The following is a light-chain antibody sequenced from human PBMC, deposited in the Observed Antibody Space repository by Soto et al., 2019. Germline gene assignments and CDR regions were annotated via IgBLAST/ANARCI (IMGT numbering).Light chain of an antibody. Sequence: DIQMTQSPSSLSASVGDRVTITCRASQSISSYLNWYQQKPGKAPNLLIYAASTLQSGVPSRFSGSVSGTDFTLTISGLQPEDFAIYYCQQSYSTPLTFGGGTHVEIK. J-gene: IGKJ4*01. CDR1: QSISSY. V-gene: IGKV1-39*01. CDR3: QQSYSTPLT. CDR2: AAS.